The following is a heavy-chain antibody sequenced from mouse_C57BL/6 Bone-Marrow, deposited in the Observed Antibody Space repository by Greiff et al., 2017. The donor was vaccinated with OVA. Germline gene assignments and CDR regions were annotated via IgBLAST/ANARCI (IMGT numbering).Heavy chain of an antibody. V-gene: IGHV1-74*01. J-gene: IGHJ4*01. CDR1: GYTFTSYW. Sequence: QVQLKQPGAELVKPGASVKVSCKASGYTFTSYWMHWVKQRPGQGLEWIGRIHPSDSDTNYNQKFKGKATLTVDKSSSTAYMQLSSLTSEDSAVYYCAIYGHYYGSSYDAMDYWGQGTSVTVSS. CDR2: IHPSDSDT. D-gene: IGHD1-1*01. CDR3: AIYGHYYGSSYDAMDY.